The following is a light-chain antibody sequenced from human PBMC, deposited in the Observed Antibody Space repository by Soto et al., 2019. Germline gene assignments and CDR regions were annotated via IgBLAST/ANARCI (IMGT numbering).Light chain of an antibody. J-gene: IGKJ5*01. CDR1: QDIYNY. Sequence: DMQITQCQFCLAAVFGYRITITCDASQDIYNYLNWYQQKPGKAPNLLIYDASNLETGVPSRFSGGGSGTDFTFTITSLQPEDIATYYCQHSDHVQVTFGQGTRLEIK. CDR3: QHSDHVQVT. V-gene: IGKV1-33*01. CDR2: DAS.